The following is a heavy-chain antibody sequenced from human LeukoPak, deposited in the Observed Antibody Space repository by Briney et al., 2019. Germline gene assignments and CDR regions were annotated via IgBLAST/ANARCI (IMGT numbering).Heavy chain of an antibody. J-gene: IGHJ3*02. D-gene: IGHD6-19*01. Sequence: PGGSLRLSCAASGFTFSGYSMNWVRQAPGKGLEWVSSISISSTYIYYADSVKGRFTISRDNAKNSLYLQMNSLRAEDTAVYYCARDSYSSGWYPIDAFDIWGQGTMVTVSS. CDR2: ISISSTYI. V-gene: IGHV3-21*01. CDR1: GFTFSGYS. CDR3: ARDSYSSGWYPIDAFDI.